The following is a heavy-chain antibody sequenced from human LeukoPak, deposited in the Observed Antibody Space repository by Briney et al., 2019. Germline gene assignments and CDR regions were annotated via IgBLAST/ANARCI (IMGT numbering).Heavy chain of an antibody. CDR1: GGTFSSYA. J-gene: IGHJ4*02. CDR3: ERDRLSIYYDSSGYYHLDY. D-gene: IGHD3-22*01. CDR2: IIPIFGTA. Sequence: ASVKVSCKASGGTFSSYAISWVRQAPGQGLEWMGGIIPIFGTANYAQKFQGRVTITADESTSTAYMELSSLRSEDTAVYYCERDRLSIYYDSSGYYHLDYWGQGTLVTVSS. V-gene: IGHV1-69*13.